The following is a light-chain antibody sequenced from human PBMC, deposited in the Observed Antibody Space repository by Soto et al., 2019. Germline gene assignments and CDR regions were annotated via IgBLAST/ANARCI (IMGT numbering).Light chain of an antibody. V-gene: IGLV2-23*01. CDR2: EGS. CDR1: SSDVGSYNL. CDR3: STYAGAVA. J-gene: IGLJ2*01. Sequence: QSVLTQPASVSGSPGQSITISCTGTSSDVGSYNLVSWYQHHPGKAPKLMIYEGSERPSGVSNRFSGSKSGNTASLTISGLQAEDEADYSCSTYAGAVAFGGGTKLTVL.